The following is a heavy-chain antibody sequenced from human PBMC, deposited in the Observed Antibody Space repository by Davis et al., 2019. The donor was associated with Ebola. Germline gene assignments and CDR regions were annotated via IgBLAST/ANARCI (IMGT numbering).Heavy chain of an antibody. D-gene: IGHD1-14*01. V-gene: IGHV1-3*01. CDR2: INAGNGNT. CDR3: AASAGTVGKFDY. J-gene: IGHJ4*01. Sequence: AASVKVSCKASGCTFTSYAMHWVRQAPGQRLEWMGWINAGNGNTKYSQKFQGRVTITRDTSASTAYMELSSLRSEDTAVYYCAASAGTVGKFDYWGQGTLVTVSS. CDR1: GCTFTSYA.